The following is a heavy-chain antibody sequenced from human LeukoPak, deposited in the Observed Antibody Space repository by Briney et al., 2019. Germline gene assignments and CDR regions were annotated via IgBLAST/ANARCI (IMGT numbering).Heavy chain of an antibody. J-gene: IGHJ4*02. Sequence: PSQTLSLTCTVSGASISSGGYFWSWIRQPPGKGLEWIGYIYHTGNTYYNPSLESRVTMSVDKSKNQFSLSLASVTVADTAVYYCARRTAYSYGDYYFDYWGQGTLVTVSS. CDR2: IYHTGNT. CDR1: GASISSGGYF. CDR3: ARRTAYSYGDYYFDY. V-gene: IGHV4-30-2*01. D-gene: IGHD5-18*01.